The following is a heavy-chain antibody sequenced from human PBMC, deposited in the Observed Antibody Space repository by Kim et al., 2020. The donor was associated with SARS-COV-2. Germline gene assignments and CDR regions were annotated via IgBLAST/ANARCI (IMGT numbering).Heavy chain of an antibody. CDR3: ARDGSGRYYYDSSGYSRSYYYGMDV. J-gene: IGHJ6*02. V-gene: IGHV4-59*01. Sequence: SETLSLTCTVSGGSISSYYWSWIRQPPGKGLEWIGYIYYSGSTNYNPSLKSRVTISVDTSKNQFSLKLSSVTAADTAVYYCARDGSGRYYYDSSGYSRSYYYGMDVWGQGTTVTVSS. CDR2: IYYSGST. D-gene: IGHD3-22*01. CDR1: GGSISSYY.